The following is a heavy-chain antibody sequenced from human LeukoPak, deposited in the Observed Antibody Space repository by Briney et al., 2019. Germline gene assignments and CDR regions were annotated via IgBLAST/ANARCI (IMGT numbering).Heavy chain of an antibody. CDR2: INHSGST. J-gene: IGHJ4*02. V-gene: IGHV4-34*01. CDR1: GGSFSGYY. CDR3: ARAAVDSSGYNAIDY. D-gene: IGHD3-22*01. Sequence: PSETLSLTCAVYGGSFSGYYWSWIRQPPGKGLEWIGEINHSGSTNYNPSLKSRGTISVDTSKNQFSLKLSSVTAADTAVYYCARAAVDSSGYNAIDYWGQGTLVTVSS.